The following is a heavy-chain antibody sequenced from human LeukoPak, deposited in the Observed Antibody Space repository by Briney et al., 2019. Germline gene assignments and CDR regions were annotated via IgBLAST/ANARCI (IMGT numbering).Heavy chain of an antibody. CDR3: ARGPGGTIFGVYGMDV. CDR1: GGSLSGYH. J-gene: IGHJ6*02. V-gene: IGHV4-34*01. CDR2: FNHSGRT. D-gene: IGHD3-3*01. Sequence: SSETLSLTCAVYGGSLSGYHWRGPPRPQGRGREWMGKFNHSGRTDSNPSLKSRVTISLDTSKNQFSLKLRSVTAADTAVYYCARGPGGTIFGVYGMDVWGQGTTVTVS.